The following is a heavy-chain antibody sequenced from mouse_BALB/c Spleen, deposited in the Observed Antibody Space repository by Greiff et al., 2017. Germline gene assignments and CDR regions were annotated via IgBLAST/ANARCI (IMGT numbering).Heavy chain of an antibody. CDR2: ISSGGSYT. J-gene: IGHJ3*01. V-gene: IGHV5-9-3*01. Sequence: DVQLVESGGGLVKPGGSLKLSCAASGFTFSSYAMSWVRQTPEKRLEWVATISSGGSYTYYPDSVKGRFTISRDNAKNTLYLQMSSLRSEDTAMYYCAREDYDGGFAYWGQGTLVTVSA. CDR1: GFTFSSYA. D-gene: IGHD2-4*01. CDR3: AREDYDGGFAY.